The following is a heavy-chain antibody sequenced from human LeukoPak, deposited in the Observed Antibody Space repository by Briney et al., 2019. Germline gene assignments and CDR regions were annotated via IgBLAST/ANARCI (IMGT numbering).Heavy chain of an antibody. CDR3: ARGAGVSHYYYYAMDI. CDR1: TFTVIDHY. V-gene: IGHV3-66*02. CDR2: IYPGGST. D-gene: IGHD2-21*01. J-gene: IGHJ6*02. Sequence: PGGSLRLSCAASTFTVIDHYMTWVRQAPGRGLEWDAAIYPGGSTYYADSVKGRFTISRDKSKNTLYLQMNTLGTEETAVYYCARGAGVSHYYYYAMDIWGQGTTVTVSS.